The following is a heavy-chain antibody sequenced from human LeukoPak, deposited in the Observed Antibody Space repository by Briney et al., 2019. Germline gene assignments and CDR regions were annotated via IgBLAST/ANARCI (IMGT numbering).Heavy chain of an antibody. Sequence: PGGSLRLSCAASGFTFSSYGMHWVRQAPGKGLEWVAVISYDGSNKYYADSAKGRFTISRDNSKNTLYLQMNSLRAEDTAVYYCAKDPKGTAVAGFDYWGQGTLVTVSS. V-gene: IGHV3-30*18. CDR1: GFTFSSYG. CDR2: ISYDGSNK. J-gene: IGHJ4*02. CDR3: AKDPKGTAVAGFDY. D-gene: IGHD6-19*01.